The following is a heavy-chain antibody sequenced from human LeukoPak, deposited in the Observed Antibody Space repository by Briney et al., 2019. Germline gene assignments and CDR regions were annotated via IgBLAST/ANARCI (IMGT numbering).Heavy chain of an antibody. CDR3: ARGGRDGMHV. D-gene: IGHD3-16*01. CDR1: GYSFTSYG. J-gene: IGHJ6*02. V-gene: IGHV1-18*01. CDR2: VSAYDGST. Sequence: ASVKLSCKASGYSFTSYGFTWVRRAPGQGLEWMGWVSAYDGSTNYAQKIRGRVTMTTDASKNTLYMELRSLRFDDTAVYYCARGGRDGMHVWGQGTTATVSS.